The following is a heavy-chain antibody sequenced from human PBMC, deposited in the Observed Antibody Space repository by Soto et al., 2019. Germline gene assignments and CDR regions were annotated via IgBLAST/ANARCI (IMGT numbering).Heavy chain of an antibody. CDR1: GYSFTSYW. J-gene: IGHJ6*02. D-gene: IGHD3-22*01. CDR3: ASRPHYYDSSGLYYYGMDA. CDR2: IDPSDSYT. Sequence: GESLKISCKGSGYSFTSYWISWVRQMPGKGLEWMGRIDPSDSYTNYSPSFQGHVTISADKSISTAYLQWSSLKASDTAMYYCASRPHYYDSSGLYYYGMDAWGQGTTVTVSS. V-gene: IGHV5-10-1*01.